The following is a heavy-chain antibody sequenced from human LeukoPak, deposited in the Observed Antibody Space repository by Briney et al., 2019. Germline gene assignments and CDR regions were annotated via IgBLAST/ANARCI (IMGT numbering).Heavy chain of an antibody. CDR2: ISGSGGST. Sequence: RAGGSLRLSCAASGFTFSSYAMSWVRQAPGKGLEWVSAISGSGGSTYYADSVKGRFTIPRENAVNSVYLQMNNLTVGDTAIYYCAKVRRSVAYDYWGRGTLVTVSS. D-gene: IGHD5-12*01. J-gene: IGHJ4*02. V-gene: IGHV3-23*01. CDR1: GFTFSSYA. CDR3: AKVRRSVAYDY.